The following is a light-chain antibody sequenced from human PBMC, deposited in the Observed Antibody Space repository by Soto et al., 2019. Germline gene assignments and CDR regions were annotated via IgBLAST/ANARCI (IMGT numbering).Light chain of an antibody. CDR3: QQHYSTPWT. CDR1: QSMTNY. Sequence: DIQMTQSPSSLSASVGDRVTITCRSSQSMTNYLNWYQQKPGKAPKVLIYTASSLQSGVPSRFSGSGSRTDFTLTISNLQPEDFATYYCQQHYSTPWTFGQGTKVEIK. CDR2: TAS. V-gene: IGKV1-39*01. J-gene: IGKJ1*01.